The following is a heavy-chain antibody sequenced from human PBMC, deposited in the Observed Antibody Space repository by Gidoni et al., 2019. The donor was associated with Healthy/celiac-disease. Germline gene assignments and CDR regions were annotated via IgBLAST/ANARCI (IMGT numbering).Heavy chain of an antibody. CDR3: AKLRFLEWFHQSYAFDI. J-gene: IGHJ3*02. V-gene: IGHV3-23*01. CDR2: ISGSGGST. D-gene: IGHD3-3*01. CDR1: GFTFSSYA. Sequence: EVQLLESGGGLVQPGGSLRLSCAASGFTFSSYAMRWVRQAPGKGLEWVSAISGSGGSTYYADSVKGRFTISRDNSKNTLYLQMNSLRAEDTAVYYCAKLRFLEWFHQSYAFDIWGQGTMVTVSS.